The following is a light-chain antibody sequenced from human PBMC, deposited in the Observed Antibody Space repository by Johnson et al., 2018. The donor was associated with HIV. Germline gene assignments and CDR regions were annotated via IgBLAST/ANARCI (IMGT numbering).Light chain of an antibody. CDR1: SSNIGNNY. CDR3: GTWDNSLSTGGV. V-gene: IGLV1-51*02. CDR2: ENT. J-gene: IGLJ1*01. Sequence: QSVLTQPPSVSAAPGQKVTISCSGSSSNIGNNYVSWYQQLPGTAPKLLIYENTKRPSGIPDRFSGSKSRTSVRLAITGLPTGDEADYYCGTWDNSLSTGGVFGTGTKVTVL.